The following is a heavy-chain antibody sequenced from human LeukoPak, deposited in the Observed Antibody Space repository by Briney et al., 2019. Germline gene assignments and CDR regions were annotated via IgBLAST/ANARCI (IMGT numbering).Heavy chain of an antibody. J-gene: IGHJ4*02. CDR1: GFTFSSYS. Sequence: GGSLRLSCAASGFTFSSYSMNWVRQAPGKGLEWVSSISSSSSSTYYADSVKGRFSISRDNPKNSLYLQMNSLRAEDTAVYYCARGPPRTYYDFWSGYLRCDYWGQGTLVTVSS. CDR3: ARGPPRTYYDFWSGYLRCDY. D-gene: IGHD3-3*01. CDR2: ISSSSSST. V-gene: IGHV3-21*01.